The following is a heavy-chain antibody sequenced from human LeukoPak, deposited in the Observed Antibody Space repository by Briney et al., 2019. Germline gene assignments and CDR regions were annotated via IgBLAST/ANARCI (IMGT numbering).Heavy chain of an antibody. J-gene: IGHJ3*02. Sequence: GGSLRLSCAASGFTFSGYWMHWVRQAPGKGLVCVSRINTDGSYTSYADSVKGRFTISRDNAKNTLYLQMNSLRAEDTAVYYCARSNWSQDAFDIWGQGTMVTVSS. CDR1: GFTFSGYW. D-gene: IGHD4-11*01. CDR2: INTDGSYT. V-gene: IGHV3-74*01. CDR3: ARSNWSQDAFDI.